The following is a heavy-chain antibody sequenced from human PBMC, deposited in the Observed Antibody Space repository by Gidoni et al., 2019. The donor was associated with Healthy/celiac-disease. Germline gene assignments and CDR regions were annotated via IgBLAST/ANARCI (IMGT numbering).Heavy chain of an antibody. V-gene: IGHV3-23*01. J-gene: IGHJ4*02. CDR2: ISGSGGST. D-gene: IGHD2-2*01. Sequence: EVQLLESGGGLVQPGGSLRLSCAASGFTFSSYALSWVRQAPGKGLEWVSAISGSGGSTYYADSVKGRFTISRDNSKNTLYLQMNSLRAEDTAVYYCAKVSLGRRYCSSTSCPTDYWGQGTLVTVSS. CDR3: AKVSLGRRYCSSTSCPTDY. CDR1: GFTFSSYA.